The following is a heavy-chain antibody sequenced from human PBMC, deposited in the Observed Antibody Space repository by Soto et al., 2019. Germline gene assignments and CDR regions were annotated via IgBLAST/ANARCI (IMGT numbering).Heavy chain of an antibody. Sequence: SETLSLTCTVSGGSISSGDYYWSWIRHPPGKGLEWIGYIYYSGSTYYNPSLKSRVTISVDTSKNQFSLKLSSVTAADTAVYYCARARYYYDSSGPRDFDYWGQGTLVTVSS. CDR1: GGSISSGDYY. V-gene: IGHV4-30-4*01. D-gene: IGHD3-22*01. J-gene: IGHJ4*02. CDR3: ARARYYYDSSGPRDFDY. CDR2: IYYSGST.